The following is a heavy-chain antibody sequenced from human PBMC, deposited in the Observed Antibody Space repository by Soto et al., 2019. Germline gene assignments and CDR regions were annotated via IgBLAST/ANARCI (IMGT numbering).Heavy chain of an antibody. V-gene: IGHV1-2*07. J-gene: IGHJ4*02. Sequence: ASVKISCRASGDTFTGDYINCVRQVLGQELEWMGVINPNSDGTNYAHKFQGRVTMTRDMSVSEAHMELHSLRSNDTDIYFCGRGVGVAAASNRYYCNYWGQGTLVTVSS. CDR1: GDTFTGDY. D-gene: IGHD6-19*01. CDR2: INPNSDGT. CDR3: GRGVGVAAASNRYYCNY.